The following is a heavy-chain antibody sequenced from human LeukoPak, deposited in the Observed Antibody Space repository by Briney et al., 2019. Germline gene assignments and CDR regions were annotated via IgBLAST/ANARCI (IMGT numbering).Heavy chain of an antibody. D-gene: IGHD6-13*01. J-gene: IGHJ5*02. CDR1: GFSLSTSGVG. V-gene: IGHV2-5*02. CDR3: AHRRGGAAAGGIWFDP. CDR2: IYWDDDK. Sequence: KGSGPTLVKPTQTLTLTCTFSGFSLSTSGVGVGWIRQPPGKALEWLALIYWDDDKRYSPSLKSRLTITKDTSKNQVVLTMTNMDPVDTATYYCAHRRGGAAAGGIWFDPWGQGTLVIVSS.